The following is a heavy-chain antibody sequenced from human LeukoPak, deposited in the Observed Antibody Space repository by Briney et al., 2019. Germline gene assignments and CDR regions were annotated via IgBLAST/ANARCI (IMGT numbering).Heavy chain of an antibody. Sequence: GGSLRLSCAASGFTFSSYAMHWVRQAPGKGLEWVAVISYDGSNKYYADSVKGRFTISRDNSKNTLYLQMNSLRAEDTAVYYCARDEVYCSSTSCRRYCYYGMDVWGQGTTVTVSS. J-gene: IGHJ6*02. CDR3: ARDEVYCSSTSCRRYCYYGMDV. D-gene: IGHD2-2*01. CDR2: ISYDGSNK. CDR1: GFTFSSYA. V-gene: IGHV3-30-3*01.